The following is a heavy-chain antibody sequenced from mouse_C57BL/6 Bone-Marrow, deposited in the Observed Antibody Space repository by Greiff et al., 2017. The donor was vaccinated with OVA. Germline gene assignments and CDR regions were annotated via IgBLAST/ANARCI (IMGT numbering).Heavy chain of an antibody. CDR1: GFPLSTSGMG. CDR2: IYWDDDK. Sequence: VKLMESGPGILQSSQTLSLTCSFSGFPLSTSGMGVSWIRQPSGKGLEWLAHIYWDDDKRYNPSLKSRLTISKDTSRNQVFLKITSVDTADTATYYCARNYYGSSYDYWGQGTTLTVSS. D-gene: IGHD1-1*01. J-gene: IGHJ2*01. CDR3: ARNYYGSSYDY. V-gene: IGHV8-12*01.